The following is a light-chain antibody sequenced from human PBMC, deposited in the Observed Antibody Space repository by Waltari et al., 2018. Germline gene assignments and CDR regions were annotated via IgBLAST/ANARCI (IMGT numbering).Light chain of an antibody. CDR1: KLGDHY. CDR2: QDN. CDR3: QAWDSSNVV. Sequence: SYELTQPPSVSVSPGQTATLTCSGEKLGDHYISWYQKRPGQPPVVVIYQDNKRPSGIPERFSGSNSGDTATLTISGTQALDEADYYCQAWDSSNVVFGGGTKLTVL. J-gene: IGLJ2*01. V-gene: IGLV3-1*01.